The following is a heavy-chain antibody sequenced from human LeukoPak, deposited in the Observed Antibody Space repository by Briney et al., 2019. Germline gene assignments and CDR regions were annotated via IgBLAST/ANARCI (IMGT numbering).Heavy chain of an antibody. CDR2: IGTAGDT. J-gene: IGHJ4*02. Sequence: GGSLRLSCAASGFTFSSYDMHWVRQATGKGLEWVSAIGTAGDTYYPGSVKGRFTISRENAKNSLYLQMNSLRAGDTAVYYCARGGYGGNSGLDYWGQGTLVTVSS. V-gene: IGHV3-13*01. CDR1: GFTFSSYD. CDR3: ARGGYGGNSGLDY. D-gene: IGHD4-23*01.